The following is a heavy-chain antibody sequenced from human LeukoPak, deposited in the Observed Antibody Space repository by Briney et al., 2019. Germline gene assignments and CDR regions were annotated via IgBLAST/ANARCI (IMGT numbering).Heavy chain of an antibody. CDR1: GGSISSNSYY. J-gene: IGHJ4*02. CDR3: ARCGGDCWDFDY. CDR2: IYYSGST. V-gene: IGHV4-39*01. Sequence: NPSETLSLTCTVSGGSISSNSYYWGWIRQPPGKGLEWIGSIYYSGSTYYNPSLKNRLTISVDTSKNQFSLKLSSVTAADTAVYYCARCGGDCWDFDYWGQGTLVTVSS. D-gene: IGHD2-21*02.